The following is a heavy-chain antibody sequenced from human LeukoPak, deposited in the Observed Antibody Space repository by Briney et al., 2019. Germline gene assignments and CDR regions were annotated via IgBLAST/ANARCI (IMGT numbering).Heavy chain of an antibody. CDR3: ARSAAGTRIGYYYGMDV. Sequence: ASVKVSCKASGYTFTSYGISWVRQAPGQGLEWMGWISAYNGNTNYAQKLQGRVTMTTDTSTSTAYMELRSLRSDDTAVYYCARSAAGTRIGYYYGMDVWGQGTTVTVSS. V-gene: IGHV1-18*01. CDR1: GYTFTSYG. CDR2: ISAYNGNT. D-gene: IGHD6-13*01. J-gene: IGHJ6*02.